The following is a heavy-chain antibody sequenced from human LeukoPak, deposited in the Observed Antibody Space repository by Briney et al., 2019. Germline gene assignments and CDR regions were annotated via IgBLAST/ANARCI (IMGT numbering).Heavy chain of an antibody. V-gene: IGHV4-61*02. CDR2: IYTSGST. CDR1: GGSISSGSYY. J-gene: IGHJ3*02. CDR3: ARKPLAPYPLNDAFDI. D-gene: IGHD1-14*01. Sequence: SETLSLTCTVSGGSISSGSYYWSWIRPPAGQGLKWIGRIYTSGSTNYNPSLKSRVTISVDTSKNQFSLKLSSVTAADTAVYYCARKPLAPYPLNDAFDIWGQGTMVTVSS.